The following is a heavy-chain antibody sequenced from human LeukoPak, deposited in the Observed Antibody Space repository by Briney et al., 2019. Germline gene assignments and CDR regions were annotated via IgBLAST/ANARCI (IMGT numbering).Heavy chain of an antibody. J-gene: IGHJ4*02. CDR3: ARQDGRHFDY. V-gene: IGHV4-39*01. D-gene: IGHD2-15*01. CDR2: IYYSGST. Sequence: SETLSLTCAVSGASIRNTSFYWGWIRQPPGKGLEWIGSIYYSGSTYYNPSLKSRVTISVDTSKNQFSLKLSSVTAADTAVYYCARQDGRHFDYWGQGTLVTVSS. CDR1: GASIRNTSFY.